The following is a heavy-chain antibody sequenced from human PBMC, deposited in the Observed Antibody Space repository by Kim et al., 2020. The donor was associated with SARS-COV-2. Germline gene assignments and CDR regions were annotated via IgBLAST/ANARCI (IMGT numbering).Heavy chain of an antibody. D-gene: IGHD1-1*01. Sequence: GGSLRLSCAASGFTVRSNYMSWVRQAPGKGLEWVSVIYSGGSTYYADSVKGRFTISRHNSNNTRYLQMNSLRTEETAVYYCARAPWNDGDPNCFDYWGQGTVVTVAT. CDR1: GFTVRSNY. CDR3: ARAPWNDGDPNCFDY. J-gene: IGHJ4*02. V-gene: IGHV3-53*04. CDR2: IYSGGST.